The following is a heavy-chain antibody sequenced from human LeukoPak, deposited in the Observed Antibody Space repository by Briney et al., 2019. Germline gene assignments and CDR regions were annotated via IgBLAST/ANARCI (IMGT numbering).Heavy chain of an antibody. CDR2: ISSSSSYI. V-gene: IGHV3-21*01. D-gene: IGHD3-22*01. Sequence: GGSLRLSCAASGFTFSSYSMNWVRQAPGKGLEWVSSISSSSSYIYYADSVKGRFTISRDNAKNSLYLQMNSLRAEDTAVYYCARDTHYYDSSGSMLYYFDYWGQGTLVTVSS. CDR3: ARDTHYYDSSGSMLYYFDY. CDR1: GFTFSSYS. J-gene: IGHJ4*02.